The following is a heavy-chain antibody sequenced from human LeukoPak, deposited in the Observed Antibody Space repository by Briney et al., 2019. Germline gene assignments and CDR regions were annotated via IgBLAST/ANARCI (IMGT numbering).Heavy chain of an antibody. D-gene: IGHD6-13*01. CDR3: AKGIAAVGYYYYGMDV. CDR1: GFTVSSNC. J-gene: IGHJ6*02. V-gene: IGHV3-66*03. Sequence: GGSLRLSCAVSGFTVSSNCMNWVRQAPGKGLEWVSLIYSTDSTYYTDSVKGRFTISRDNSKNTLYLQMNSLRAEDTAVYYCAKGIAAVGYYYYGMDVWGQGTTVTVSS. CDR2: IYSTDST.